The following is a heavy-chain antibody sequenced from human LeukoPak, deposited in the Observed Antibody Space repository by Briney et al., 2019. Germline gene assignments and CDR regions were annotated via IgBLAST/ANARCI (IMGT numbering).Heavy chain of an antibody. D-gene: IGHD5-18*01. CDR3: AKDRTGYSYGYFLSP. CDR2: ISGSGGST. V-gene: IGHV3-23*01. Sequence: GGSLRLSCAASGFTFSSYAMSWVRQAPGKGLGWVSAISGSGGSTYYADSVKGRFTISRDNSKNTLYLQMNSLRAEDTAVYYCAKDRTGYSYGYFLSPWGQGTLVTVSS. J-gene: IGHJ5*02. CDR1: GFTFSSYA.